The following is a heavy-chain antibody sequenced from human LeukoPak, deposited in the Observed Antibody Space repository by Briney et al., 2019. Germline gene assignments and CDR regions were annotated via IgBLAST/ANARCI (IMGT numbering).Heavy chain of an antibody. CDR2: ISGSGGST. CDR1: GFTFSSYA. Sequence: GGSLRLSCAASGFTFSSYAISSVRQAPGKGLEWVSAISGSGGSTYYADSVKGRFTISRDNSKNTLYLQMNSLRAEDTAVYYCAKGSGYDLDYWGQGTLVTVSS. D-gene: IGHD5-12*01. CDR3: AKGSGYDLDY. V-gene: IGHV3-23*01. J-gene: IGHJ4*02.